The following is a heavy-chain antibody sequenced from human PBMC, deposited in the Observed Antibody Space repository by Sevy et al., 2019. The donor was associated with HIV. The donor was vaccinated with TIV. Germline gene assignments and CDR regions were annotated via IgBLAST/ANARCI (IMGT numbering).Heavy chain of an antibody. Sequence: ASVKVSCKASGGTFSSYAISWVRQAPGQGLEWMGGIIPIFGTANYAQKFQGRVTITADKSTSTAYMELSSLRSEDTAVYYCARTVAGTLYYYYYMDVWGKGTTVTVSS. CDR3: ARTVAGTLYYYYYMDV. D-gene: IGHD6-19*01. V-gene: IGHV1-69*06. J-gene: IGHJ6*03. CDR2: IIPIFGTA. CDR1: GGTFSSYA.